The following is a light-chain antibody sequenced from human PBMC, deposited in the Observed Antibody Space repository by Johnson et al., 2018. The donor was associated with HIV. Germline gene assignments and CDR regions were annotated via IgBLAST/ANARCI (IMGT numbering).Light chain of an antibody. CDR2: DND. Sequence: QSVLTQPPSVSAAPGQKVTISCSGSSSNIGNNYVSWYQQLPVAAPKLLIFDNDKRPSGIPDRFSGSKSGTSATLGITGLQTGDEAEYYCEPWDSSLSGVFGTGTKVTVL. CDR1: SSNIGNNY. CDR3: EPWDSSLSGV. J-gene: IGLJ1*01. V-gene: IGLV1-51*01.